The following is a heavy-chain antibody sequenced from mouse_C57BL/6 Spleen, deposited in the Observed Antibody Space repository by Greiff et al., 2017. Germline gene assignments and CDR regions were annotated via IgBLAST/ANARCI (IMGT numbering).Heavy chain of an antibody. CDR2: IYPGSGST. V-gene: IGHV1-55*01. CDR3: ARSPYYDLDY. CDR1: GYTFTSYW. Sequence: QVQLQQPGAELVKPGASVKMSCKASGYTFTSYWITWVKQRPGQGLEWIGDIYPGSGSTNYNEKFKSQATLTVDTSSSTAYMQLSSLTSADSAVYDCARSPYYDLDYWGQGTTLTVSS. J-gene: IGHJ2*01. D-gene: IGHD1-1*01.